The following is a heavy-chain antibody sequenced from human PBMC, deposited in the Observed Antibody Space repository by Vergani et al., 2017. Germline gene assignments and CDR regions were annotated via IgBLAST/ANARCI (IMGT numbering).Heavy chain of an antibody. CDR3: ATVLLTITIFGVVTPGWFDP. CDR1: GGTFSSYT. CDR2: IIPILGIA. V-gene: IGHV1-69*02. Sequence: QVQLVQSGAEVKKPGSSVKVSCKASGGTFSSYTISWVRQAPGQGLEWMGRIIPILGIANYAQKFQGRVTITADKSTSTAYMELSSLRSEDTAVYYCATVLLTITIFGVVTPGWFDPWGQGTLVTVSS. D-gene: IGHD3-3*01. J-gene: IGHJ5*02.